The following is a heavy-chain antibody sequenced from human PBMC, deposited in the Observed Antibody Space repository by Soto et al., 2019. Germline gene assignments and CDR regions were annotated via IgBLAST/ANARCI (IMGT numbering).Heavy chain of an antibody. CDR2: IYYSGST. J-gene: IGHJ4*02. Sequence: QVQLQESGPGLVKPSETLSLTCTVSGGTISSWYWSWIRQPPGKGLEWIGYIYYSGSTNCNPSLKSRVTLSVDTSKNQFSLQLSSVTAADTAVYYCARRYGSAIDYWGQGTLVTVSS. V-gene: IGHV4-59*08. CDR3: ARRYGSAIDY. D-gene: IGHD1-26*01. CDR1: GGTISSWY.